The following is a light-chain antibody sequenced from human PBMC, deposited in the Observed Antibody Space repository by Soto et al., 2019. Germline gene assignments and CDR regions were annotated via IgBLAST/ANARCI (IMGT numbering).Light chain of an antibody. Sequence: DIVMTQSPDSLAVSLGERATINCKSSQSVLYSSNNKNYLAWYQQKPGQPPKLLIYCASTRESGVPDRFSGSGSGTAFTLTISSLQAEDVAVYYCQQYYSTLTCGGGTKVEIK. J-gene: IGKJ4*01. CDR3: QQYYSTLT. V-gene: IGKV4-1*01. CDR2: CAS. CDR1: QSVLYSSNNKNY.